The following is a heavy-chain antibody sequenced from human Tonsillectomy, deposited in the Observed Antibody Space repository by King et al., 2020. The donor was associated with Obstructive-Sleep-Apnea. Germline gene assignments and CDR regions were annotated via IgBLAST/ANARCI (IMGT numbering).Heavy chain of an antibody. CDR3: AKRGYGGNGPDY. CDR2: ITYDGSNK. D-gene: IGHD4-23*01. V-gene: IGHV3-30*02. CDR1: GFIFSNYG. Sequence: QVQLVESGGGVVQPGRSLRLSCAASGFIFSNYGIHWVRQAPGKGLECVAFITYDGSNKYYADSVKGRFTISRDNSKNTLFLQMNSLRPEDTAVYYCAKRGYGGNGPDYWGQGTLVTVSS. J-gene: IGHJ4*02.